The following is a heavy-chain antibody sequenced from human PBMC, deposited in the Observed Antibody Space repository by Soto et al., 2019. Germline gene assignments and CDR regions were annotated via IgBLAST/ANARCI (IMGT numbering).Heavy chain of an antibody. CDR2: IYYSGST. J-gene: IGHJ4*02. Sequence: SETLSLTCTVSGGSISSGGYYWSWIRQHPGKGLEWIGYIYYSGSTYYNPSLKSRVTISVDTSKNQFSLKLSSVTAADTAVYYCARDKPPRWLLNWGQGTLVTVSS. CDR3: ARDKPPRWLLN. V-gene: IGHV4-31*03. D-gene: IGHD3-9*01. CDR1: GGSISSGGYY.